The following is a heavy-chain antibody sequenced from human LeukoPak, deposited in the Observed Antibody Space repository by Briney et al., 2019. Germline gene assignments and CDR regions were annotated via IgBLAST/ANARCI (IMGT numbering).Heavy chain of an antibody. J-gene: IGHJ4*02. CDR3: AMNAGQWLVPYDY. D-gene: IGHD6-19*01. Sequence: GGSLRLSCAASGFTFSSHAMSWVRQTPGKGLEWASAITASGSSTYYADSAKGRFTISRDDSKNTLYLQMNDLRAEDTAVYYCAMNAGQWLVPYDYWGQGTLVTVSS. CDR1: GFTFSSHA. CDR2: ITASGSST. V-gene: IGHV3-23*01.